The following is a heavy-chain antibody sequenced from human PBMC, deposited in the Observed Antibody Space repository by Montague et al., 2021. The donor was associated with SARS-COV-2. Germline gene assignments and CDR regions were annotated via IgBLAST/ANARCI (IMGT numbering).Heavy chain of an antibody. Sequence: TLSLTCTVSGGSISSGGYYWSWIRQHPGKGLEWIGYIYYSGSTYYNPSLKSRVTISVDTSKNQFSQKLSSVTAADTAVYYCARARFTTIVVVNAFDIWGQGTMVTVSS. CDR1: GGSISSGGYY. V-gene: IGHV4-31*03. D-gene: IGHD3-22*01. J-gene: IGHJ3*02. CDR2: IYYSGST. CDR3: ARARFTTIVVVNAFDI.